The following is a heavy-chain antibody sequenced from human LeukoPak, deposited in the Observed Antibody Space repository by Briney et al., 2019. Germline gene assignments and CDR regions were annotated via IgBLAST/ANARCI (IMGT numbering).Heavy chain of an antibody. Sequence: GASVKVSCKASGCTFTNFYLHWVRQAPGQGLEWMGIINPTTGSTTYAQKFQGRVTMTRDMSTSTVYMELSSLRSEDTAVYFCARDLNPQSIGMRAFDIWGQGTMVTASS. J-gene: IGHJ3*02. CDR3: ARDLNPQSIGMRAFDI. V-gene: IGHV1-46*01. CDR1: GCTFTNFY. D-gene: IGHD1-14*01. CDR2: INPTTGST.